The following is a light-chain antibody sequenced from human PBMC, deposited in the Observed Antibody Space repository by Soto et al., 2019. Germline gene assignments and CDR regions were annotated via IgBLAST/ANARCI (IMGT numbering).Light chain of an antibody. J-gene: IGLJ3*02. V-gene: IGLV1-40*01. CDR2: GNS. Sequence: QSVLTQPPSVSGATGQRVTISCTGCSSNIGAGYDVHWYQQLPGTAPKLLIYGNSNRPSGVPDRFSGSKSGTSASLAITGLQAEDEAYYYCHSYDSSLSGWVFGGGTKLTV. CDR3: HSYDSSLSGWV. CDR1: SSNIGAGYD.